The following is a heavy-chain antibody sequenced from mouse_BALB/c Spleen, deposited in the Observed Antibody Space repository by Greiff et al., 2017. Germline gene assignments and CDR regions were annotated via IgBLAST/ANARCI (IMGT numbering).Heavy chain of an antibody. D-gene: IGHD1-2*01. CDR1: GFSLTSYG. CDR3: ARGPPYYGYPYYAMDY. CDR2: IWAGGST. Sequence: VQLQQSGPGLVAPSQSLSITCTVSGFSLTSYGVHWVRQPPGKGLEWLGVIWAGGSTNYNSALMSRLSISKDNSKSQVFLKMNSLQTDDTAMYYCARGPPYYGYPYYAMDYWGQGTSVTVSS. J-gene: IGHJ4*01. V-gene: IGHV2-9*02.